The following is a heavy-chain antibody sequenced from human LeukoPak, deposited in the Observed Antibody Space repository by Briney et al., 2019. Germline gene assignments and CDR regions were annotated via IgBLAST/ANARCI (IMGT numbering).Heavy chain of an antibody. Sequence: PSETLSLTCSVSGDSIGSYYWTWIRQSPGKALERLGYIYYGGSTNYSPSLKSRVSISVDTSNNQFSLQLRSVSAADTAIYYCARGRARDGSYPWFDSWGQGTLVTVSS. CDR3: ARGRARDGSYPWFDS. V-gene: IGHV4-59*01. J-gene: IGHJ5*01. CDR1: GDSIGSYY. CDR2: IYYGGST. D-gene: IGHD3-16*02.